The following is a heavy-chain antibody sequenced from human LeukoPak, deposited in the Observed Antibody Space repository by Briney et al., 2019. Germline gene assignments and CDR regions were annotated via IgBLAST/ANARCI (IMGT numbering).Heavy chain of an antibody. CDR2: IIPILGIA. V-gene: IGHV1-69*04. Sequence: SVKVSCKASGGTFSSYAISWVRQAPGQGLEWMGRIIPILGIANYAQKFQGRVTITADKSTSTAYMELSSLRSEDTAVYYCARREYYDFWSGYSLPYYYGMDVWGQGTTVTVSS. CDR1: GGTFSSYA. J-gene: IGHJ6*02. CDR3: ARREYYDFWSGYSLPYYYGMDV. D-gene: IGHD3-3*01.